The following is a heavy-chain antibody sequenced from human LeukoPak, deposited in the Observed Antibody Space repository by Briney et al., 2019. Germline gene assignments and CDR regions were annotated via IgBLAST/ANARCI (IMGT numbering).Heavy chain of an antibody. CDR1: GFIVSSNY. Sequence: GGSLRLSCAASGFIVSSNYMSWVRQGPGKGLELDSVIYSGGSTYYADSVKGRFTISRDNSKNTLYLQMNSLRAEDTAVYYCAKPQRRYWVVVPAANDYWGREPWSPSPQ. J-gene: IGHJ4*02. D-gene: IGHD2-2*01. V-gene: IGHV3-66*02. CDR2: IYSGGST. CDR3: AKPQRRYWVVVPAANDY.